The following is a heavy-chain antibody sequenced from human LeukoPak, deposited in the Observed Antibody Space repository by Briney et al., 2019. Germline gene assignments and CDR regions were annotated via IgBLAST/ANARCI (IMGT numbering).Heavy chain of an antibody. V-gene: IGHV4-59*11. Sequence: SETLSLTCTVSGGSISSHYWSWIRQPPGKGLEWIGYVYYSGSTNYNPSLKSRVTISMDTSKNQFSLKLTSVTAADTAVYFCARYGVYDVYYFDYWGQGTLVTVSS. CDR3: ARYGVYDVYYFDY. CDR2: VYYSGST. CDR1: GGSISSHY. J-gene: IGHJ4*02. D-gene: IGHD5/OR15-5a*01.